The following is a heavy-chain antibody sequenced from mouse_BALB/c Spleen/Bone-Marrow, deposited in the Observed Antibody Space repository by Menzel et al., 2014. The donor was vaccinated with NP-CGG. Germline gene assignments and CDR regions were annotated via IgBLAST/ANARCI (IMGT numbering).Heavy chain of an antibody. CDR2: INPGSGAT. V-gene: IGHV1-54*03. Sequence: SGAELVRPGTSVKVSCKASGYAFTNYLIEWVKQRPGQGLEWIGVINPGSGATNYNENFKGKATLTADKSSSTPYMQLSSLTSDDSAVYFCARMLTGTLYFDYWGQGTTLTVSS. CDR3: ARMLTGTLYFDY. J-gene: IGHJ2*01. D-gene: IGHD4-1*01. CDR1: GYAFTNYL.